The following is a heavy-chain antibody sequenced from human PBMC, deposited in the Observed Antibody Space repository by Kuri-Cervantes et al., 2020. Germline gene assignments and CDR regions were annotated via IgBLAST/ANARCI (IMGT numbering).Heavy chain of an antibody. CDR2: IWNDGSSK. Sequence: GGSLRLSCAASGFTFSSYGMHWVRQAPGKGLEWVAVIWNDGSSKYYADYVKGRFIITKDNSKNTLYLQMNSLRAEATAVYYCASTKCELLNTPPLDYWGQGTLVTVSS. CDR3: ASTKCELLNTPPLDY. J-gene: IGHJ4*02. V-gene: IGHV3-33*01. CDR1: GFTFSSYG. D-gene: IGHD1-26*01.